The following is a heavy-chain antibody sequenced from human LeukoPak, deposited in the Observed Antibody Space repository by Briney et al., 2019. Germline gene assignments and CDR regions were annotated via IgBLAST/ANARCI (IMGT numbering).Heavy chain of an antibody. J-gene: IGHJ6*03. CDR3: ARAWGRYYYYFMDV. V-gene: IGHV4-61*02. Sequence: TLSPTCTVSGVSISSSSYYWGWLRPPAGKGLEWSGRIYTSGRTNYNPSLKSRFTMSVDTSKNQFSRKLSSLTAADTAVSYCARAWGRYYYYFMDVWGKGTTVTISS. CDR2: IYTSGRT. CDR1: GVSISSSSYY. D-gene: IGHD7-27*01.